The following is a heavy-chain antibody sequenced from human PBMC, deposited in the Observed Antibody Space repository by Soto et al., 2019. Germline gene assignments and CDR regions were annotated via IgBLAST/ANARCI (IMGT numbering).Heavy chain of an antibody. V-gene: IGHV3-30*18. CDR2: ISYDGSNK. D-gene: IGHD3-22*01. J-gene: IGHJ4*02. CDR1: GFTFSSYG. CDR3: AKEWDYYDSSGYLGY. Sequence: QVQLVESGGGVVQPGRSLRLSCAASGFTFSSYGMHWVRQAPGKGLERVAVISYDGSNKYYADSVKGRFTISRDNSKNTLYLQMNSLRAEDTAVYYCAKEWDYYDSSGYLGYWGQGTLVTVSS.